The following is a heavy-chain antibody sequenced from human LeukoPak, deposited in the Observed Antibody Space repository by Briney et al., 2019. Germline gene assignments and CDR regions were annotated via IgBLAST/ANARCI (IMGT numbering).Heavy chain of an antibody. CDR2: TSGSGGST. CDR1: GFTFSNYA. CDR3: ARARSIVGVSPFQH. Sequence: GGSLRLSCAASGFTFSNYAMSWVRQAPGKGLEWVSVTSGSGGSTYYGDSVKGRCTISRDNSKNTLYLQMNSLRPEDTAVYYCARARSIVGVSPFQHWGQGTLVTVSS. D-gene: IGHD1-26*01. V-gene: IGHV3-23*01. J-gene: IGHJ1*01.